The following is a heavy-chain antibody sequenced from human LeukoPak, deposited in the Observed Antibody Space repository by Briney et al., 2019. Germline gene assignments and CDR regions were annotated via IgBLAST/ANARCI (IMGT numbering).Heavy chain of an antibody. Sequence: SETLSLTCTVSGGSISSSSYYWGWIRQPPGKGLEWIGSIYYSGSTYYNPSLKSRVTISVDTSKNQFSLKLSSVTAADTAVYYCAIQWLGRGDDYWGQGTLVTVSS. D-gene: IGHD6-19*01. V-gene: IGHV4-39*01. J-gene: IGHJ4*02. CDR3: AIQWLGRGDDY. CDR2: IYYSGST. CDR1: GGSISSSSYY.